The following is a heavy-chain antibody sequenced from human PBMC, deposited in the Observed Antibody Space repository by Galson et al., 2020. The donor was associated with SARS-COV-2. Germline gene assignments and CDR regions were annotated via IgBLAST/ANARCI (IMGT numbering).Heavy chain of an antibody. CDR3: ARNFDYFDF. CDR2: IYSSGSP. CDR1: GDSIRGSRNY. V-gene: IGHV4-39*07. J-gene: IGHJ4*02. Sequence: SETLSLTCAVSGDSIRGSRNYWGWIRQSPGKGLEWIGSIYSSGSPYRNPSLKSRVDISVDTSKNQFSLKLTSVTTADTAVYYCARNFDYFDFWGQGTLVTVSS.